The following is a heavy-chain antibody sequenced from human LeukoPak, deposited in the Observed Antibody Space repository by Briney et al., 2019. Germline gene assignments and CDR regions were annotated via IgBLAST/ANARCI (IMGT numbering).Heavy chain of an antibody. D-gene: IGHD6-19*01. Sequence: SQTLSLTCAISGDSVSSNSAAWNWIRQSPSRGLEWLGRTYYRSKWYNDYAVSVKSRITITSDTSKNQFSLQLNSVTPEDTAIYYCARGGGVTVAGNLGYWGQGTLVTVSS. V-gene: IGHV6-1*01. CDR3: ARGGGVTVAGNLGY. CDR1: GDSVSSNSAA. J-gene: IGHJ4*02. CDR2: TYYRSKWYN.